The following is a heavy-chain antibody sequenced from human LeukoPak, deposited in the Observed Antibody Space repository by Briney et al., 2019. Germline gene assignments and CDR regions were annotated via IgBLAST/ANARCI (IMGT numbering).Heavy chain of an antibody. CDR3: ARVEVEDYGDYFDY. V-gene: IGHV4-34*01. D-gene: IGHD4/OR15-4a*01. CDR1: GGSFSGYY. Sequence: SETLSLTCAVYGGSFSGYYWSWIRQPPGKGLEWIGEINHSGSTNYNPSLKSRVTISVDTSKNQFSLKLSSVTAADTAVYYCARVEVEDYGDYFDYWGQGTLVTVSS. J-gene: IGHJ4*02. CDR2: INHSGST.